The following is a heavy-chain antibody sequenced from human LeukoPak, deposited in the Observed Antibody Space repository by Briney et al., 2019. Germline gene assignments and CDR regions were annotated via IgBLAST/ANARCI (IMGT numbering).Heavy chain of an antibody. V-gene: IGHV3-74*01. D-gene: IGHD6-19*01. CDR1: GFTFSKYG. Sequence: GGSLTLSCAASGFTFSKYGMLWVRQAPGKGLESVSRINTDRTVTTYADSVKGRFTVSRDNADNTMFLQMNSVRDEDTAVYYCATKQWLAPPRHSWDQGTPVTVSS. J-gene: IGHJ4*02. CDR3: ATKQWLAPPRHS. CDR2: INTDRTVT.